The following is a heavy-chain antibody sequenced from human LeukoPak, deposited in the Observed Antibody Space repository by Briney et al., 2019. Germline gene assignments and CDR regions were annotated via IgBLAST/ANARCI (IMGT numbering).Heavy chain of an antibody. J-gene: IGHJ3*02. CDR3: AREGSGWYLKAFDI. V-gene: IGHV3-11*01. Sequence: GGSLRLSCAASGFTFSDHYTSWIRQAPGKGLEWVSYISSSGSTIYYADSVKGRFTISRDNAKNSLYLQMNSLRAEDTAVYYCAREGSGWYLKAFDIWGQGTMVTVSS. CDR1: GFTFSDHY. D-gene: IGHD6-19*01. CDR2: ISSSGSTI.